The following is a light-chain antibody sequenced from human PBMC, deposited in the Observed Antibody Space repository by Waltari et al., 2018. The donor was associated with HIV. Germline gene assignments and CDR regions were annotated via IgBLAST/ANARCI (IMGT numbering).Light chain of an antibody. V-gene: IGLV1-40*01. CDR1: SSNIGAGYD. CDR2: NNS. CDR3: QSYDSSLSGSDV. Sequence: QSVLTQPPSVSGAPGQRVTISCTGSSSNIGAGYDVNWYQPLPGTAPKLPIYNNSNRPSGVPDRFSGSKSGTSASLAITRLQAEDEADYYCQSYDSSLSGSDVFGTGTKVTVL. J-gene: IGLJ1*01.